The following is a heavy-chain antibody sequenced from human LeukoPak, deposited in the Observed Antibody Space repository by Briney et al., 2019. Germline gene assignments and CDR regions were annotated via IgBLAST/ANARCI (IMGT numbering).Heavy chain of an antibody. Sequence: GGSLRLSCAASGFTFSSYAMHWVRQAPGKGLEWVSGISWNSGSIGYADSVKGRFTISRDNAKNSLYLQMNSLRAEDTALYYCAKDIAPESPDAFDIWGQGTMVTVSS. CDR1: GFTFSSYA. D-gene: IGHD1-14*01. CDR3: AKDIAPESPDAFDI. J-gene: IGHJ3*02. V-gene: IGHV3-9*01. CDR2: ISWNSGSI.